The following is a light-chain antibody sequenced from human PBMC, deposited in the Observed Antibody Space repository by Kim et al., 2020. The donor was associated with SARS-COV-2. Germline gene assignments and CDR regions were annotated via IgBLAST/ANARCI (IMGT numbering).Light chain of an antibody. Sequence: SPEERPTLSCRASQSVSSNYLAWYQQKPGQAPRLLIYGASSRATGIPDRFSGSGSGTDFTLTITRLEPEDFAVYYCQQYSSSPATFGQGTKVEVK. CDR1: QSVSSNY. J-gene: IGKJ1*01. CDR3: QQYSSSPAT. CDR2: GAS. V-gene: IGKV3-20*01.